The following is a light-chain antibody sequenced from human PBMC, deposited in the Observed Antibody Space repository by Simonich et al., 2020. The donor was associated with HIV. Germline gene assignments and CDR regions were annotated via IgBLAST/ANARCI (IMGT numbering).Light chain of an antibody. Sequence: QSALTQPASVSGSPGQSITISCPGTSSDVGGYNYVSWYQQHPVKAPKLMIYEGSNRPPGVPDRFSGSKSGNTASLAVSGLQAEDEADYYCSSYAGSNVWVFGGGTKLSVL. V-gene: IGLV2-8*01. CDR2: EGS. J-gene: IGLJ3*02. CDR1: SSDVGGYNY. CDR3: SSYAGSNVWV.